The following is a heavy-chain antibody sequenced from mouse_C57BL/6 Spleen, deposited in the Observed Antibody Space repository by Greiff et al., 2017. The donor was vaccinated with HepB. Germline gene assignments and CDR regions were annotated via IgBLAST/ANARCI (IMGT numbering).Heavy chain of an antibody. V-gene: IGHV1-15*01. Sequence: VQLQQSGAELVRPGASVTLSCKASGYTFTDYEMHWVKQTPVHGLEWIGAIDPETGGTAYNQKFKGKAILTADKSSSTAYMELRSLTSEDSAVYYCTRRGITTVVARVFDYWGQGTTLTVSS. J-gene: IGHJ2*01. CDR2: IDPETGGT. D-gene: IGHD1-1*01. CDR1: GYTFTDYE. CDR3: TRRGITTVVARVFDY.